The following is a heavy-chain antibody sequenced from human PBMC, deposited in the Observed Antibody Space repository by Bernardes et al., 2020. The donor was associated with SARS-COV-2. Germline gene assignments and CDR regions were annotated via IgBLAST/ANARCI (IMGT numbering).Heavy chain of an antibody. CDR3: ARQDIGAIFGVVITRAGMDV. Sequence: SETLSLTCTVSGGSISSYYWSWIRQPPGKGLEWIGYIYYSGSTNYNPSLKSRVTISVDTSKNQFSLKLSSVTAADTAVYYCARQDIGAIFGVVITRAGMDVWGQGTTVTVSS. D-gene: IGHD3-3*01. CDR2: IYYSGST. V-gene: IGHV4-59*08. J-gene: IGHJ6*02. CDR1: GGSISSYY.